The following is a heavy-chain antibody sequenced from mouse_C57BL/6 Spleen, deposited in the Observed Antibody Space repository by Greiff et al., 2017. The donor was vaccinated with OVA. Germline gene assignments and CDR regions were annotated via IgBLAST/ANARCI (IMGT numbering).Heavy chain of an antibody. Sequence: QVQLQQPGAELVKPGASVKLSCKASGYTFTSYWMQWVKQRPGQGLEWMGEIDPSDSYTNYNQKFKGKATLTVDTSSSTAYMQLSSLTSEDSAVYYCARLGITTVVEGYWGQGTTLTVSS. CDR3: ARLGITTVVEGY. J-gene: IGHJ2*01. V-gene: IGHV1-50*01. CDR2: IDPSDSYT. CDR1: GYTFTSYW. D-gene: IGHD1-1*01.